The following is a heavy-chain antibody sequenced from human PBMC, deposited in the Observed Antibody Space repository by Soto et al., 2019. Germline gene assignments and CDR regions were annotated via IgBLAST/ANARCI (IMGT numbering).Heavy chain of an antibody. D-gene: IGHD2-2*01. CDR2: IYHSGST. Sequence: SETLSLTCAVSGGSISSSNWWSWVRQPPGKGLEWIGEIYHSGSTNYNPSLKSRVTISVDKSKNQFSLKLSSVTAADTAVYYCARESLTCSSTSCPFWGYWGQGTLVTVSS. CDR3: ARESLTCSSTSCPFWGY. J-gene: IGHJ4*02. CDR1: GGSISSSNW. V-gene: IGHV4-4*02.